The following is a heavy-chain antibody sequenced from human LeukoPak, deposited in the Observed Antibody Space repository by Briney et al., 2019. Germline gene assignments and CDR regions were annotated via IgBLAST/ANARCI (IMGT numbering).Heavy chain of an antibody. Sequence: GGSLRLSCAASRFTFSTYSMNWVRQAPGKGLEWVSSISSGSSYIYYADSVKGRFTISRDNAKNSLYLQMNSLRAEDTAVYYCARDFSPLVPAANKWGQGTLVTVSS. J-gene: IGHJ4*02. CDR2: ISSGSSYI. D-gene: IGHD2-2*01. CDR1: RFTFSTYS. V-gene: IGHV3-21*01. CDR3: ARDFSPLVPAANK.